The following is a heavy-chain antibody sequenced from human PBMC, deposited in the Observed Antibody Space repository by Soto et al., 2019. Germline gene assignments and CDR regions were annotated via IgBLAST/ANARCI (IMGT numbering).Heavy chain of an antibody. D-gene: IGHD4-17*01. V-gene: IGHV1-46*03. Sequence: ASVKVSCKASGYTFTSYYIHWVRQAPGQGLEWMGIINPSGGSTTYAQKFQGRVTMTRDTSTSTVYMELSSLRSEDTAVYYCTRAPSYGAFDIWGQGTMVSVSS. J-gene: IGHJ3*02. CDR3: TRAPSYGAFDI. CDR2: INPSGGST. CDR1: GYTFTSYY.